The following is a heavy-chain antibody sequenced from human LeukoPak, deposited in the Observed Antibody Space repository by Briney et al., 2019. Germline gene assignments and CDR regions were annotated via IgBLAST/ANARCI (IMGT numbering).Heavy chain of an antibody. D-gene: IGHD3-22*01. J-gene: IGHJ4*02. CDR3: ARDRAYYYDVSGPYYFDS. CDR1: GFTFSSYS. CDR2: ISSSSSYI. Sequence: GGSLRLSCAASGFTFSSYSMNWVRQAPGKGLEWVSSISSSSSYIYYADSVKGRFTISRDNAKNSLYLQMNSLRAEDTAVYYCARDRAYYYDVSGPYYFDSWGQGTLVTVSS. V-gene: IGHV3-21*01.